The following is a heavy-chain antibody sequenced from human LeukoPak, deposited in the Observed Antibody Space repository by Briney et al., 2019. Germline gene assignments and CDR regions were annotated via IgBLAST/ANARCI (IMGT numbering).Heavy chain of an antibody. CDR3: AKYIFGSDYFEY. D-gene: IGHD5-18*01. CDR2: IFSSGTT. J-gene: IGHJ4*02. CDR1: GGSISGYY. V-gene: IGHV4-4*07. Sequence: PSETLSLTCTVSGGSISGYYWSWIRQPAGKGLEWIGRIFSSGTTKYNPSLKSRVTMSVDTSKNHFSLKLSSVTAADTAVYYCAKYIFGSDYFEYWGQGTLVTISS.